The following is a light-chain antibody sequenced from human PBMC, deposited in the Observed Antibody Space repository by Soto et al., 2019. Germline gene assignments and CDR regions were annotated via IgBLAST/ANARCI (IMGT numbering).Light chain of an antibody. V-gene: IGKV1-5*01. J-gene: IGKJ1*01. CDR1: QSISSW. Sequence: DIQMTQSPSTLSASVGDRVTITCLASQSISSWLAWYQQKPGKAPKLLIYDASSLESGVPSRFSGSGSGTEFTLTISSLQPDDFATYYCQQYNSYSPTWTFGQGTKVDIK. CDR3: QQYNSYSPTWT. CDR2: DAS.